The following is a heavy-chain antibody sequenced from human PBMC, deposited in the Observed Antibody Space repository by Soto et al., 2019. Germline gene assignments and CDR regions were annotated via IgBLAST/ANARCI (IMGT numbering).Heavy chain of an antibody. D-gene: IGHD3-10*01. V-gene: IGHV3-23*01. J-gene: IGHJ4*02. CDR2: ISGSGGST. CDR1: GCIFGGYA. CDR3: AKDYASGSYYNPTLYYFDC. Sequence: GGLRRYGPASGCIFGGYAGSWVRQAPGKGLERVSAISGSGGSTYYADSVKVRFTISRDNSKNTLYLQMNSLRAEDTAVYYCAKDYASGSYYNPTLYYFDCRGKGTLGSVYS.